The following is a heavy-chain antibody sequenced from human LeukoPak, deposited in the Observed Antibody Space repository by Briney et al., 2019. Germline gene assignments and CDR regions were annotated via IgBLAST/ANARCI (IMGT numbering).Heavy chain of an antibody. D-gene: IGHD6-13*01. CDR1: GGSISSGDYY. J-gene: IGHJ4*02. CDR2: IYNNGRT. CDR3: ARGRSSSWSSFDY. Sequence: PSQTLSLTCTVSGGSISSGDYYWSWIRQPPGKGLEWIGYIYNNGRTYYNPSLKSRVTISVDTSKNLFSLKVSSVTAADAAVYYCARGRSSSWSSFDYWGQGTLVTVSS. V-gene: IGHV4-30-4*01.